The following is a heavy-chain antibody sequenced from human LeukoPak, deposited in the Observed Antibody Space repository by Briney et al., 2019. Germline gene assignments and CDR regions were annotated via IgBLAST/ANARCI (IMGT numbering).Heavy chain of an antibody. V-gene: IGHV6-1*01. Sequence: SQTLSLTCAISGDSVSSNSAAWNWIRQSPSRGLEWLGRTYYRPKWYNDYAVSVKSRITINPDTSKNQFSLQLNSVTPEDTAVYYCARGVVQGAAAANWFDPWGQGTLVTVSS. J-gene: IGHJ5*02. CDR2: TYYRPKWYN. CDR1: GDSVSSNSAA. D-gene: IGHD6-25*01. CDR3: ARGVVQGAAAANWFDP.